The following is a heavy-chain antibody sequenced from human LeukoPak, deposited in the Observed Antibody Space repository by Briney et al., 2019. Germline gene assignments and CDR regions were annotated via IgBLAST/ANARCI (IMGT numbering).Heavy chain of an antibody. CDR2: IYTSGST. D-gene: IGHD2-2*01. CDR3: ARLNTVVVPAAMYYYYYMDV. Sequence: SETLSLTCTVSGGSISSYYWSWIRQPPGKGLEWIGYIYTSGSTNYNPSLKSRVTISVDTSKNQFSLKLSSVTAADTAVYYCARLNTVVVPAAMYYYYYMDVWGKGTTVTVSS. CDR1: GGSISSYY. J-gene: IGHJ6*03. V-gene: IGHV4-4*09.